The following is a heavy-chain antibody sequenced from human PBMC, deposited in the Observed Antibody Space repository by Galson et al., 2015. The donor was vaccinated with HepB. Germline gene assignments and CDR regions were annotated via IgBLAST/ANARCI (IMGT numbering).Heavy chain of an antibody. CDR3: VREQAPSDY. V-gene: IGHV3-7*01. J-gene: IGHJ4*02. Sequence: LRLSCAASGFSFSTYWMNWVRQAPGKGLEWVANIKQDGSEKYYVDSVKGRFTISRDNAKNSLYLQMNSLRAEDTAVYYCVREQAPSDYWGQGTLVTVSS. CDR1: GFSFSTYW. CDR2: IKQDGSEK.